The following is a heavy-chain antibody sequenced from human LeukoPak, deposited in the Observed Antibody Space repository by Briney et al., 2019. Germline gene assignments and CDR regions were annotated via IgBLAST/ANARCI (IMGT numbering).Heavy chain of an antibody. D-gene: IGHD2-2*01. Sequence: SETLSLTCAVSGYSITSGYYWGWIRQPPGKGLEWIGSIYHSGTTYYNPSLKSRVSISVDTSKIQFSLRLSSVTAADTAMYYCARGQLTYCSSTSCYGSTWFDPRGQGTLVTVSS. CDR2: IYHSGTT. CDR3: ARGQLTYCSSTSCYGSTWFDP. V-gene: IGHV4-38-2*01. CDR1: GYSITSGYY. J-gene: IGHJ5*02.